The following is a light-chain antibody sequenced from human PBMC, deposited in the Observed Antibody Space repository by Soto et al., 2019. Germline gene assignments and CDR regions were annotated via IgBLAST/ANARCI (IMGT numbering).Light chain of an antibody. J-gene: IGLJ3*02. CDR3: SSYTGSSTLVV. CDR2: EVS. V-gene: IGLV2-14*01. CDR1: SSDVGKYNY. Sequence: QSALTQPASVSGSPGQSITISCTGTSSDVGKYNYVSWYQQHPAKAPKLMIYEVSNRPSGVSDRFSGSKSGNTASLTISGLQAEDEADYYCSSYTGSSTLVVFGGGTKVTVL.